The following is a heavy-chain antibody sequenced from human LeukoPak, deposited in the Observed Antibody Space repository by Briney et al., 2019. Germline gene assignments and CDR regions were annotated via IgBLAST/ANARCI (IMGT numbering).Heavy chain of an antibody. D-gene: IGHD4-23*01. CDR2: IYHSGST. CDR3: ARETTTVVTPGSDYFDY. V-gene: IGHV4-38-2*02. CDR1: GYSISSGYY. J-gene: IGHJ4*02. Sequence: PSETLSLTCTVSGYSISSGYYWGWIRQPPGKGLEWIGSIYHSGSTYYNPSLKSRVTISADTSKNQFSLKLSSVTAADTAVYYCARETTTVVTPGSDYFDYWGQGTLVTVSS.